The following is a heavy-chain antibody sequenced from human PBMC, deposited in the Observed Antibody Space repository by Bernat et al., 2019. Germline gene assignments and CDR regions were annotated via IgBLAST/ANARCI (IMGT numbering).Heavy chain of an antibody. D-gene: IGHD1-20*01. CDR1: GFNLSIYA. V-gene: IGHV3-30*04. CDR3: AREGTKDNWNPDGLED. CDR2: ISYDGNNK. J-gene: IGHJ4*02. Sequence: VQLVESGGGVVQPGKSLRLSCAHSGFNLSIYAMYWVRQAPGKGLEWVALISYDGNNKNYADSVKGRFTIYRDNTRNTLYLQMNNLKAEDTAVSYCAREGTKDNWNPDGLEDWGQGTLVTVSS.